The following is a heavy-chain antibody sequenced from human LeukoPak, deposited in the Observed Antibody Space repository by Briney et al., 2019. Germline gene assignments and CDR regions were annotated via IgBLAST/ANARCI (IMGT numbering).Heavy chain of an antibody. J-gene: IGHJ4*02. V-gene: IGHV3-7*01. Sequence: GGSLRLSCAASGFAFSSYGMHWVRQAPGKGLEWVANINLDGSQKYYVDSLKGRFTISRDNAKNSLCLQMDSLRVEDTAVYYCARDVDYANPRHDYWGQGTLVTVSS. D-gene: IGHD4/OR15-4a*01. CDR2: INLDGSQK. CDR3: ARDVDYANPRHDY. CDR1: GFAFSSYG.